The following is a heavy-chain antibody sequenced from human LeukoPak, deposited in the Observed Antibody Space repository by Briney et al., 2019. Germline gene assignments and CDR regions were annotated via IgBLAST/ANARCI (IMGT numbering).Heavy chain of an antibody. CDR3: ARDQRGIYGAFDI. CDR2: IYYSGST. D-gene: IGHD2/OR15-2a*01. V-gene: IGHV4-31*03. CDR1: GGSISSGGYY. J-gene: IGHJ3*02. Sequence: SGTLSLTCTVSGGSISSGGYYWSWIRQHPGKGLEWIGYIYYSGSTYYNPSLKSRVTISVDTSKNQFSLKLSSVTAADTAVYYCARDQRGIYGAFDIWGQGTMVTVSS.